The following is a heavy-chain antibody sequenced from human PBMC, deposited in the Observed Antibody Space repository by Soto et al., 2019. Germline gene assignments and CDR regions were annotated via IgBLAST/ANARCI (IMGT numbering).Heavy chain of an antibody. CDR3: AKDPPWTVGPLAMDV. J-gene: IGHJ6*02. Sequence: GSLRLSCVASGFTFSTHAMSWVRQAPGKGLEWVSTFSGSGGNIYYAESVKGRLTISRDDSKNTLYLQMNSLRVEDTAVYYCAKDPPWTVGPLAMDVWGQGTTVTVSS. CDR2: FSGSGGNI. V-gene: IGHV3-23*01. CDR1: GFTFSTHA. D-gene: IGHD2-2*01.